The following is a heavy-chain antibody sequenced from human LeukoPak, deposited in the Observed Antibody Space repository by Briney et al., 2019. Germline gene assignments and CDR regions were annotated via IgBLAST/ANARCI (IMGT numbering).Heavy chain of an antibody. D-gene: IGHD6-13*01. CDR1: GYTFGGYY. V-gene: IGHV1-2*02. CDR3: ARGGRGYSDAFDI. CDR2: INPNSGGT. J-gene: IGHJ3*02. Sequence: ASVKVSCKASGYTFGGYYMHWVRQAPGQGLEWMGWINPNSGGTNYAQKFQGRVTMTRDTSIGTAYMDLSRLRSDDTAVYYCARGGRGYSDAFDIWGQGTMVTVSS.